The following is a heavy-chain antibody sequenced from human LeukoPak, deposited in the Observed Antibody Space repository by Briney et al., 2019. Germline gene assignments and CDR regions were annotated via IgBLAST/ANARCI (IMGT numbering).Heavy chain of an antibody. CDR1: GGSIGSYF. V-gene: IGHV4-59*01. J-gene: IGHJ4*02. D-gene: IGHD6-13*01. CDR3: AGGDSSSWIDY. CDR2: MYYSGST. Sequence: PSETLSLTCTVSGGSIGSYFWYWIRQPPGKGLEWIGNMYYSGSTNHNPSLKSRVTISVDSSKNQFSLKLSSVTAADTAVYYCAGGDSSSWIDYWGQGTLVTVSS.